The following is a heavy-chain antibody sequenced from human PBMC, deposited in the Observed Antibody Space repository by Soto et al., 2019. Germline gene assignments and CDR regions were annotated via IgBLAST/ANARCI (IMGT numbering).Heavy chain of an antibody. CDR3: ARVGSYDIADY. Sequence: PGGSLRLSCAASGFTFSDYYMSWIRQAPGKGLEWVSYISSSSSCTNYADSVKGRFTISRDNAKNSLYLQMNSLRAEDTAVYYCARVGSYDIADYWGQGTLVTVSS. CDR2: ISSSSSCT. D-gene: IGHD3-9*01. J-gene: IGHJ4*02. CDR1: GFTFSDYY. V-gene: IGHV3-11*05.